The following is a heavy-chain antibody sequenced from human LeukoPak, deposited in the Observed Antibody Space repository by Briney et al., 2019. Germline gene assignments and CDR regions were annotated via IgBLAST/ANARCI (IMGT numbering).Heavy chain of an antibody. J-gene: IGHJ4*02. D-gene: IGHD3-10*01. V-gene: IGHV3-23*01. CDR2: ISGDGGST. CDR3: AKHLWRDLLWFGEGYYFGY. Sequence: QSGGSLRLSCAASGFPFTNYAMSWVRQAPGKGLECVSVISGDGGSTFYADSVKGRFTISRDNSKNTLYLQMNSLRAEDTAVYYCAKHLWRDLLWFGEGYYFGYWGQGTLVTVSS. CDR1: GFPFTNYA.